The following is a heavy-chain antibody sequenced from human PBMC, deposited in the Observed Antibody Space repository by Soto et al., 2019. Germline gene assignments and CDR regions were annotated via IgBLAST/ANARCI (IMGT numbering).Heavy chain of an antibody. CDR2: IYPGDSDT. Sequence: PGESLKISCKGSGYSFTSYWISWVRQMPGKGLEWMGIIYPGDSDTRYSPSFQGQVTISADKSISTAYLQWSSLKASDTAMYYCATANFDWLSNFDYWGQGTLVTVSS. D-gene: IGHD3-9*01. CDR1: GYSFTSYW. J-gene: IGHJ4*02. V-gene: IGHV5-51*01. CDR3: ATANFDWLSNFDY.